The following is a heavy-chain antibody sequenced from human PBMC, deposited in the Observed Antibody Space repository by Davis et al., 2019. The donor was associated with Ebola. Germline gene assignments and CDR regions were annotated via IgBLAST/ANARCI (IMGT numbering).Heavy chain of an antibody. CDR1: GFPFSVYF. J-gene: IGHJ4*02. D-gene: IGHD1/OR15-1a*01. Sequence: GGSLRLSCAASGFPFSVYFMDWVRLTPGKGLEWAGLSRNKENRYSTEYAASVKGRFTISRDDSKNLLYLEMNGLRTEDTAVYYCVTENWYRFESWGQGTLVTVSS. CDR2: SRNKENRYST. V-gene: IGHV3-72*01. CDR3: VTENWYRFES.